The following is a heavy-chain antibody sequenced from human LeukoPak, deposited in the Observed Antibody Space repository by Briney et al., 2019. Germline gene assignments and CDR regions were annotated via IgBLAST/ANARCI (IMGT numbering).Heavy chain of an antibody. CDR2: INPNSGGT. CDR3: ARGGGIVVVPAAYDDY. Sequence: ASAKVSCKASGYTFTGYYMHWVRQAPGQGLEWMGWINPNSGGTNYAQKFQGRVTMTRDTSISTAYMELSRLRSDDTAVYYCARGGGIVVVPAAYDDYWGQGTLVTVSS. D-gene: IGHD2-2*01. J-gene: IGHJ4*02. CDR1: GYTFTGYY. V-gene: IGHV1-2*02.